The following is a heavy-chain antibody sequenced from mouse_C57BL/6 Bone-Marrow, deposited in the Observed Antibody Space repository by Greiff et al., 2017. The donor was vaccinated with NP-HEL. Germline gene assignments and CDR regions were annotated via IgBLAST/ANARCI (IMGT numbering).Heavy chain of an antibody. J-gene: IGHJ1*03. D-gene: IGHD2-2*01. V-gene: IGHV2-2*01. Sequence: VKLVESGPGLVQPSQSLSITCTASGFSLTSYGVHWVRQSPGKGLEWLGVIWSGGSTDYNAAFISRLSISKDNSKSQVFFKMNSLQADDTAIYYCARNDYGYDWYFDVWGTGTTVTVSS. CDR1: GFSLTSYG. CDR2: IWSGGST. CDR3: ARNDYGYDWYFDV.